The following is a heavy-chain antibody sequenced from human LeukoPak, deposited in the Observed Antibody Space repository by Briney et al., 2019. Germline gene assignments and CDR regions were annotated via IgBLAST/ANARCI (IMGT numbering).Heavy chain of an antibody. V-gene: IGHV1-18*01. CDR3: ARDRRIAASRDYGAFDI. Sequence: ASVKVSCKGAGYTFTNYGISWVRQAPGQGLEWMGWISAYNGNTNYAQKLQGRVTMTTDTSTSTAYMELRSLRSEDTAVYYCARDRRIAASRDYGAFDIWGQGTMVTVSS. D-gene: IGHD6-13*01. CDR1: GYTFTNYG. CDR2: ISAYNGNT. J-gene: IGHJ3*02.